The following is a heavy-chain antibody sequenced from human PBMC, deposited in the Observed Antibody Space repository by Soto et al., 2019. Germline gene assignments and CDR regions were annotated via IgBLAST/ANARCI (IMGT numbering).Heavy chain of an antibody. Sequence: QVQLVQSGAEVKKPGASVKVSCKASGYTFGSYDINWVRQATGQGLEWMGWMKPNSGNTGYAQEFQSRVTMTRDTSITTAYMELSCLRSEDTAVYYCARGKSLENWGQGTLVTVSS. D-gene: IGHD1-1*01. V-gene: IGHV1-8*01. J-gene: IGHJ4*02. CDR3: ARGKSLEN. CDR2: MKPNSGNT. CDR1: GYTFGSYD.